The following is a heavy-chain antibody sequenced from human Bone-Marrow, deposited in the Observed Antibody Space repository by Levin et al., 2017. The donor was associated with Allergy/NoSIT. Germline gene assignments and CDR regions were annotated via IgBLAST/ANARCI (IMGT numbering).Heavy chain of an antibody. V-gene: IGHV2-5*02. D-gene: IGHD6-19*01. CDR3: AHEKVEQWLEHDAFDI. CDR2: IYWDDDK. CDR1: GFSLSTSGVG. Sequence: SGPTLVKPTQTLTLTCTFSGFSLSTSGVGVGWIRQPPGKALEWLALIYWDDDKRYSPSLKSRLTITKDTSKNQVVLTMTNMDPVDTATYYCAHEKVEQWLEHDAFDIWGQGTMVTVSS. J-gene: IGHJ3*02.